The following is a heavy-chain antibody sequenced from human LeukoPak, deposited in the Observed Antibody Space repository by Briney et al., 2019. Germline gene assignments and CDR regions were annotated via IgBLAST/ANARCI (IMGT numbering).Heavy chain of an antibody. D-gene: IGHD3-22*01. CDR1: GYTFSTYG. CDR3: VRNHYDSSGYPH. CDR2: ISGNNDNT. Sequence: GASVKVSCKASGYTFSTYGIGWVRQAPGQGLEWMGWISGNNDNTNYAQKFQGRVTLTADTSTSTAYMDLRSLTSDDTAVYYCVRNHYDSSGYPHWGQGTLVTVS. J-gene: IGHJ4*02. V-gene: IGHV1-18*01.